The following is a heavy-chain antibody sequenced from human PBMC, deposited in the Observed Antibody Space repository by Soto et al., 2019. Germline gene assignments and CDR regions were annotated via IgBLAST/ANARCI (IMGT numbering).Heavy chain of an antibody. CDR2: ISYDGSNK. V-gene: IGHV3-30*18. Sequence: QVQLVESGGGVVQPGTSLRLSCAASGFIFSKYGMHWVRQAPGKGLAWVAVISYDGSNKYYAESVKGRFIISRDKSENTLYLQMNSLRAEDTALYYCAKDLGSGKPYYYYAMDVWGQGTTVTVSS. CDR1: GFIFSKYG. D-gene: IGHD3-10*01. J-gene: IGHJ6*02. CDR3: AKDLGSGKPYYYYAMDV.